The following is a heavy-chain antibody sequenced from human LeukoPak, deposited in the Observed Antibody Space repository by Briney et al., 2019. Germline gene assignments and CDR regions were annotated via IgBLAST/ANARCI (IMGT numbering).Heavy chain of an antibody. J-gene: IGHJ2*01. V-gene: IGHV3-30*02. CDR1: GFTFSSYG. D-gene: IGHD3-3*01. Sequence: GGSLRLSCAASGFTFSSYGMHWVRQAPGKGLEWVAFIRYDGSNKYYADSVKGRFTISRDNSKNTLYLQMNSLRAEDTAVYYCAKLTAVDFWSGYYSYWYFDLWGRGTLVTVSS. CDR3: AKLTAVDFWSGYYSYWYFDL. CDR2: IRYDGSNK.